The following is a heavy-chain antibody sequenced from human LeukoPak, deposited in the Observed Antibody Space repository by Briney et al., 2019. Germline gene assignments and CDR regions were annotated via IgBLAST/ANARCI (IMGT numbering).Heavy chain of an antibody. CDR2: IYYGGST. CDR1: GGSISSSSYY. D-gene: IGHD1-1*01. CDR3: ARKSGNFYYYYGMDV. Sequence: SETLSLTCTVSGGSISSSSYYWVWIRQPPGKGLEWIGNIYYGGSTYYNPSLKSRVTISVDTSKNQFSLKLSSVTAADTAVYYCARKSGNFYYYYGMDVWGQGTTVTVSS. J-gene: IGHJ6*02. V-gene: IGHV4-39*07.